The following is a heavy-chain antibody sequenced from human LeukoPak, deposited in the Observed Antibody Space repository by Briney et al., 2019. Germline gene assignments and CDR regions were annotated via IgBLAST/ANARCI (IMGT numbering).Heavy chain of an antibody. CDR1: GFTFSSYG. CDR2: ISGSGGST. V-gene: IGHV3-23*01. D-gene: IGHD6-6*01. CDR3: AKYSSSWGDYFDY. Sequence: GGSLRLSCAASGFTFSSYGMHWVRQAPGKGLEWVSAISGSGGSTYYADSVKGRFTISRDNSKNTLYLQMNSLRAEDTAVYYCAKYSSSWGDYFDYWGQGTLVTVSS. J-gene: IGHJ4*02.